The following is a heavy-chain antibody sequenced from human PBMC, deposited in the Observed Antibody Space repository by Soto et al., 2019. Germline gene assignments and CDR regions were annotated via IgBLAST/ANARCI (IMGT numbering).Heavy chain of an antibody. CDR1: GYSFTSYW. CDR2: IYPGDSDT. J-gene: IGHJ3*02. CDR3: ARHXGYYYDSSPTRAFDI. D-gene: IGHD3-22*01. Sequence: GESLKISCKGSGYSFTSYWIGWVRQMPGKGLEWMGIIYPGDSDTRYSPPFQGQVTISADKSISTAYLQWSSLKASDTAMYYCARHXGYYYDSSPTRAFDIWGQGTMVTVSS. V-gene: IGHV5-51*01.